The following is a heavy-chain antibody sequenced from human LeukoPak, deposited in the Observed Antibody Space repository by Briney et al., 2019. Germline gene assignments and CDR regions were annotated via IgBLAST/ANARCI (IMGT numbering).Heavy chain of an antibody. CDR2: VDISGSNA. D-gene: IGHD4-17*01. CDR3: AKELRPNDY. V-gene: IGHV3-23*01. Sequence: GGSLRLSCAASGFTFSSHAMSWVRQAPGRGLEWVSSVDISGSNAYYADSVKGRFTISRDNSRNTLYLQMDSLRAEDSAIYYCAKELRPNDYWGQGTLVTVSS. CDR1: GFTFSSHA. J-gene: IGHJ4*02.